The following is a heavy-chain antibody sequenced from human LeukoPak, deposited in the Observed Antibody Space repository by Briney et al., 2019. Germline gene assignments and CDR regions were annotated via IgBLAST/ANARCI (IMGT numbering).Heavy chain of an antibody. CDR1: GYSISSGYY. J-gene: IGHJ3*02. Sequence: PSETLSLTCAVSGYSISSGYYWGWIRQPPGKGLEWIGSIYHSGSTYYNPPLKSRVTISVDTSKNQFSLKLSSVTAADTAVYYCAKTALYSSGWSEDDAFDIWGQGTMVTVSS. CDR2: IYHSGST. D-gene: IGHD6-19*01. CDR3: AKTALYSSGWSEDDAFDI. V-gene: IGHV4-38-2*01.